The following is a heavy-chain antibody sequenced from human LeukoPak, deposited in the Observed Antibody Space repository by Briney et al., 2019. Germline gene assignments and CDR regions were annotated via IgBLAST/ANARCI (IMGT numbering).Heavy chain of an antibody. Sequence: SETLSLTCAVYGGSFSGYYWSWIRQPPGKGLEWIGEINHSGSTNYNPSLKSRVTISVDTSKNQFSLRLSSVAAADTAVYYCARAVANVDTATDAFDYWGQGTLVTVSS. CDR3: ARAVANVDTATDAFDY. CDR2: INHSGST. V-gene: IGHV4-34*01. D-gene: IGHD5-18*01. CDR1: GGSFSGYY. J-gene: IGHJ4*02.